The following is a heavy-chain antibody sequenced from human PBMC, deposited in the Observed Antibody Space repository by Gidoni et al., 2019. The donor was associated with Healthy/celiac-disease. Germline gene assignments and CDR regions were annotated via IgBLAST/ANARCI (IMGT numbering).Heavy chain of an antibody. CDR1: GGSISGYY. D-gene: IGHD5-12*01. J-gene: IGHJ4*02. CDR3: VRGDITALHYFDY. V-gene: IGHV4-59*13. CDR2: IYNSGST. Sequence: QVQLQESGPGLVTPSETLSLTCTVSGGSISGYYWSWIRQPPGKGLEWIGYIYNSGSTNYNPSLKSRVTISLDTSKNQFSLKLSSVTAADTAVYHCVRGDITALHYFDYWGQGTLVTVSS.